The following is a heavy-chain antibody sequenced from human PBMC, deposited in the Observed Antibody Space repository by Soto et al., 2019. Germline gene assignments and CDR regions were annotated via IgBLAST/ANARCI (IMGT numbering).Heavy chain of an antibody. CDR1: GYSFAGYW. CDR2: IDPSDSQT. J-gene: IGHJ4*02. Sequence: SLKVSCKGSGYSFAGYWITWVRQKPGKGLEWMGRIDPSDSQTYYSPSFRGHVTISVTKSITTVFLQWSSLRASDTAMYYCARQIYDSDTGPNFQYYFDSWGQGTPVTVSS. V-gene: IGHV5-10-1*01. D-gene: IGHD3-22*01. CDR3: ARQIYDSDTGPNFQYYFDS.